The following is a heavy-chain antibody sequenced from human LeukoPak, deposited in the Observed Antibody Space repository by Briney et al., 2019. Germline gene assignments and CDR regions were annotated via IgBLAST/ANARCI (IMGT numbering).Heavy chain of an antibody. J-gene: IGHJ5*02. V-gene: IGHV4-59*12. CDR1: GGSLNGYY. D-gene: IGHD5-24*01. CDR3: AREGGRAGGDP. CDR2: IYYSGSA. Sequence: SETLSLTCTVSGGSLNGYYWSWIRQPPGKGLEWIGYIYYSGSATYHPSLKGRVSISVDASKNQFSLKLTSLTAADTAVYYCAREGGRAGGDPWGQGTLVTVSS.